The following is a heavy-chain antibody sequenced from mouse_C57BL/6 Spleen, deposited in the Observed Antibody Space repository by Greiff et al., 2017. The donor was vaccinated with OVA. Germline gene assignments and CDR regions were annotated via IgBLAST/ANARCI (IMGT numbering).Heavy chain of an antibody. CDR2: IYPGDGDT. CDR1: GYAFSSSG. Sequence: QVQLQQSGPELVKPGASVKISCKASGYAFSSSGMNWVKPRPGKGLAWIGRIYPGDGDTNYNGKFKGKATLTADKSSSTAYMQLSSLTSEDSAVYFCALYYGSSYWFAYWGQGTLVTVSA. CDR3: ALYYGSSYWFAY. D-gene: IGHD1-1*01. V-gene: IGHV1-82*01. J-gene: IGHJ3*01.